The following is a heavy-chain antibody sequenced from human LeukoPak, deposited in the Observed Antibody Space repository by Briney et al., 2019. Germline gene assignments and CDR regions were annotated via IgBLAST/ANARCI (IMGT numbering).Heavy chain of an antibody. D-gene: IGHD4-23*01. CDR3: ASTSMVTDFGY. CDR2: ITSSGFI. CDR1: GFTFSSYS. Sequence: GGSLRLSCAASGFTFSSYSMNWVRQAPGKGLEWVSTITSSGFIYYADSLKGRFTISRDNAKNSLYLQMNSLRAEDTAVYYCASTSMVTDFGYWGQGTLVTVSS. V-gene: IGHV3-69-1*01. J-gene: IGHJ4*02.